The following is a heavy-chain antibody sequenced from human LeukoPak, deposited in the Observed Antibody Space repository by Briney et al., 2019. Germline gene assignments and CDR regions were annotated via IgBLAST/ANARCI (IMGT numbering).Heavy chain of an antibody. CDR1: GFTFSTYE. D-gene: IGHD6-19*01. Sequence: PGGSLRLSSAASGFTFSTYEMHWVRQAPGKGLEWVSDISSSGSTVYYADSVKGRFTTSRDNAKNFLYLQMHSLRAEDTAVYYCSLLAVASPQDYWGQGTLVTVSS. CDR2: ISSSGSTV. J-gene: IGHJ4*02. V-gene: IGHV3-48*03. CDR3: SLLAVASPQDY.